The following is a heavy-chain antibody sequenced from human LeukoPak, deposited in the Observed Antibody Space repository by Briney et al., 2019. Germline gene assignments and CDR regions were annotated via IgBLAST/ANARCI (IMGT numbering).Heavy chain of an antibody. J-gene: IGHJ4*02. CDR2: IRGSGGST. V-gene: IGHV3-23*01. CDR1: GFTFSSYA. D-gene: IGHD7-27*01. Sequence: GGSLRLSCAASGFTFSSYAMSWVRQAPGKGLECVSAIRGSGGSTYYADSVKGGFTISRDNSKNTLYLQMNSLRAEDTAIYYCAKDWAWGNYFDYWGQGTLVIVS. CDR3: AKDWAWGNYFDY.